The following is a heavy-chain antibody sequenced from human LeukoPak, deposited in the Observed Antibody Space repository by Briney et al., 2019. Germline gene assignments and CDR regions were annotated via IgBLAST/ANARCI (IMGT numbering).Heavy chain of an antibody. CDR3: ARYIPSCGGNCNDGFDI. J-gene: IGHJ3*02. CDR1: GFTVSSNY. Sequence: GGFLRLSCAASGFTVSSNYMTWVRQAPGKGLEWVSVLYSGGDTYYADSVKGRFTISRDNSKNTLYLQLNTLRAEDTAVYYCARYIPSCGGNCNDGFDIWGQGTMVTVSS. CDR2: LYSGGDT. V-gene: IGHV3-53*01. D-gene: IGHD2-21*01.